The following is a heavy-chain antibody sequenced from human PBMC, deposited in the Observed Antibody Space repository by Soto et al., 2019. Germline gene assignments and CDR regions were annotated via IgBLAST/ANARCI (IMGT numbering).Heavy chain of an antibody. J-gene: IGHJ6*02. V-gene: IGHV3-30-3*01. Sequence: QVQLVESGGGVVHPERSLRLSCSASEFTFSSYAMHWVRQAPGKGLEWVAGISYDGGHKFYGDSVRGRFTISRDSSKTTVFLQMNRLRPEDTAAYYCARGKTDYRNPRGPFFFYGMDVWGQGTTVTVSS. CDR2: ISYDGGHK. D-gene: IGHD4-4*01. CDR3: ARGKTDYRNPRGPFFFYGMDV. CDR1: EFTFSSYA.